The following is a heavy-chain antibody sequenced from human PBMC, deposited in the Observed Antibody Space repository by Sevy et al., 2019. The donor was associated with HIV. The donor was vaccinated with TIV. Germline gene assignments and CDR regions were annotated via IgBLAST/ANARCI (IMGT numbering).Heavy chain of an antibody. CDR3: ATDPRKGAGAAYDAFDI. V-gene: IGHV1-24*01. D-gene: IGHD6-19*01. J-gene: IGHJ3*02. CDR2: FDPEDGEK. CDR1: GYTLTELS. Sequence: ASVKVSCKVSGYTLTELSMHWVRQAPGKGLEWMGGFDPEDGEKIYAQKFQGRVTMTGDRSTDTVYMELSSLRSEDTDVYYCATDPRKGAGAAYDAFDIWGQGTMVTVSS.